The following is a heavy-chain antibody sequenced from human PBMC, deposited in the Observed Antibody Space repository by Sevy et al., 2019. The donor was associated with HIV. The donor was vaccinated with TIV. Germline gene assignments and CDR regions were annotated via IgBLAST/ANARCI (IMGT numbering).Heavy chain of an antibody. Sequence: GGSLRLSCAASGFTFSDAWMSWVRQAPGKGLEWVGHIKSKTEGGTTDYAAPVKGRFSISRDDSKNTLYLQMNSLKTEDTAVYYCTTDLGDYVDSSGPKWGQGTMVTVSS. V-gene: IGHV3-15*01. CDR3: TTDLGDYVDSSGPK. CDR1: GFTFSDAW. D-gene: IGHD3-22*01. J-gene: IGHJ3*01. CDR2: IKSKTEGGTT.